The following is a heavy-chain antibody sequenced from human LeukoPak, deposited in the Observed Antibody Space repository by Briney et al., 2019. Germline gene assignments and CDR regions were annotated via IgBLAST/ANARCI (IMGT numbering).Heavy chain of an antibody. V-gene: IGHV3-13*01. J-gene: IGHJ6*02. CDR2: IGVASDT. D-gene: IGHD1-1*01. CDR1: GFTVSNSD. Sequence: GGSLRLSCAASGFTVSNSDIHWVRQSTGGGLEWVSTIGVASDTYYSASVKGRFTISRDNARNSLFLQMFSLKAEDTAVYYCARGPTHLYYGMDVWGPGTTVTVS. CDR3: ARGPTHLYYGMDV.